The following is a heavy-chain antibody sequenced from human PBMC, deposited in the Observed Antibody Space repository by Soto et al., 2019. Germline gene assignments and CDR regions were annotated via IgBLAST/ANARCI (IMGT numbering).Heavy chain of an antibody. CDR2: ISSSSSYI. D-gene: IGHD2-21*02. V-gene: IGHV3-21*01. Sequence: GSLRLSCAASGFTFSSYSMNWVRQAPGKGLEWVSSISSSSSYIYYADSVKGRFTISRDNAKNSLYLQMNSLRAEDTAVYYCARDPLYCGGDCYPDYWGQGTLVTVSS. CDR1: GFTFSSYS. J-gene: IGHJ4*02. CDR3: ARDPLYCGGDCYPDY.